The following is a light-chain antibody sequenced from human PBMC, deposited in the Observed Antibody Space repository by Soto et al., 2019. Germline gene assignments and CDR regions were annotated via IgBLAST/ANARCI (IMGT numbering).Light chain of an antibody. J-gene: IGKJ2*01. CDR3: QQRSNWPPYT. CDR1: QSVSNY. Sequence: EIVLTQPPATLSLSPGQRATLSCRASQSVSNYLAWYQQKPGQAPRLLIYDASNRATGIPARFSGSGSGTDFTLTISSLEPEDFAVYYCQQRSNWPPYTFGQGTKLEIK. V-gene: IGKV3-11*01. CDR2: DAS.